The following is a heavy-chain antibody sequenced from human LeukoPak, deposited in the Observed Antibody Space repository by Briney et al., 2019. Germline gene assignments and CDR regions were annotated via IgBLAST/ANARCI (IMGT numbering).Heavy chain of an antibody. J-gene: IGHJ4*02. Sequence: GSSVKVSCKASGGTFSSYAISWVRQAPGQGLEWMGGIIPIFGTANYAQKFQGRVTITADESTSTAHMELSSLRSEDTAVYYCARRRDGYNYGYFDYWGQGTLVTVSS. CDR3: ARRRDGYNYGYFDY. CDR2: IIPIFGTA. D-gene: IGHD5-24*01. V-gene: IGHV1-69*01. CDR1: GGTFSSYA.